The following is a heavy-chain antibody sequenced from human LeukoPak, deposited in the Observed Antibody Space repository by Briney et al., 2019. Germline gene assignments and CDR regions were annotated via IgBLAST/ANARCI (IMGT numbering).Heavy chain of an antibody. CDR3: ARDGAARLLRYYYYMDV. CDR1: GFTFSDHA. J-gene: IGHJ6*03. CDR2: ISHDGFNQ. D-gene: IGHD6-6*01. V-gene: IGHV3-30*04. Sequence: GGSLRLSCAASGFTFSDHAVHWVRQAPGKGLEWVAVISHDGFNQKYADSVKGRFTVSRDNSENMQFLQMNALRPEDTAVYYCARDGAARLLRYYYYMDVWGKGTTVTVS.